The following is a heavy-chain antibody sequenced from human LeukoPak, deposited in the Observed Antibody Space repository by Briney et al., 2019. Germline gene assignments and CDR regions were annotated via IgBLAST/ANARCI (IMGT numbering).Heavy chain of an antibody. V-gene: IGHV3-48*03. D-gene: IGHD6-19*01. Sequence: GGSLRLSCAASGFTFSSYEMNWVRQAPGKGLEWVSYISSSGRTIYYADSVKGRFTISRDNAKNSLYLQMNSLRAEDTAVYYCARSRTGSSGWYYWGQGTLVTVSS. J-gene: IGHJ4*02. CDR2: ISSSGRTI. CDR1: GFTFSSYE. CDR3: ARSRTGSSGWYY.